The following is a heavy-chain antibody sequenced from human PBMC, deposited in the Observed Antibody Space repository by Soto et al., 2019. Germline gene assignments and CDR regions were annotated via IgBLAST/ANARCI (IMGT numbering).Heavy chain of an antibody. D-gene: IGHD3-3*01. CDR1: GYTFTSYD. CDR3: ARGRTYYDFWSVGY. CDR2: MNPNSGNT. Sequence: ASVKVSCKASGYTFTSYDINWVRQATGQGLEWMGWMNPNSGNTGYAQKFQDRVTMTRNTSISTAYMELSSLRSEDTAVYYCARGRTYYDFWSVGYWGQGTLVTVSS. V-gene: IGHV1-8*01. J-gene: IGHJ4*02.